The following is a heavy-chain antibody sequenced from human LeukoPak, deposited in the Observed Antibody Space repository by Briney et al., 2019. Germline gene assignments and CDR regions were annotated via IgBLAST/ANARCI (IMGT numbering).Heavy chain of an antibody. Sequence: GASVKVSCKASGYTFTSYDINWVRQATGQGLEWMGWMNPNSGNTGYAQKFQGRVTMTRNTSISTAYMELSSLRSEDTAVYYCASLLLHDYGDYDHAFDIWGQGTMVTVSS. CDR3: ASLLLHDYGDYDHAFDI. J-gene: IGHJ3*02. V-gene: IGHV1-8*01. D-gene: IGHD4-17*01. CDR1: GYTFTSYD. CDR2: MNPNSGNT.